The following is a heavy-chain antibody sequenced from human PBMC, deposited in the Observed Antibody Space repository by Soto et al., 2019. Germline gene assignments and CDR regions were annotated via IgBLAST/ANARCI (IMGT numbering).Heavy chain of an antibody. D-gene: IGHD2-2*01. V-gene: IGHV4-59*08. CDR3: ARQGRRYARSYYMDV. CDR2: IYYSGST. J-gene: IGHJ6*03. CDR1: GGSISSYY. Sequence: QVQLQESGPGLVKPSETLSLTCTVSGGSISSYYWSWIRQPPGKGLEWIGYIYYSGSTNYNPSLKSRGTITVDTSKNQFSLKLSSVTAADTAVYYCARQGRRYARSYYMDVWGKGTTVTVSS.